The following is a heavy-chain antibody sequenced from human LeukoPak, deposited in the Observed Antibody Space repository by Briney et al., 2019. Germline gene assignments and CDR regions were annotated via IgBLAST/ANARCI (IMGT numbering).Heavy chain of an antibody. CDR3: AKAPGEYYGDLYYFDY. D-gene: IGHD4-17*01. Sequence: GGSLRLSCAASGFTFSSYGMHWVRQAPGKGLEWVAVISYDGSNKYYADSVKGRFTISRDNSKNTLYLQMNSLRAEDTAVYYCAKAPGEYYGDLYYFDYWGQGTLVTVSS. J-gene: IGHJ4*02. CDR2: ISYDGSNK. CDR1: GFTFSSYG. V-gene: IGHV3-30*18.